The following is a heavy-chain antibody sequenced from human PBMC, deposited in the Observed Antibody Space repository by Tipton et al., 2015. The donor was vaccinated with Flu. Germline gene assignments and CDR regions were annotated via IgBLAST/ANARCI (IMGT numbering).Heavy chain of an antibody. CDR2: TGYDGSQT. J-gene: IGHJ5*01. V-gene: IGHV3-33*04. Sequence: SPRLSCVASGFTFASHGMYWVRQAPGKGLQWVAVTGYDGSQTTYVDSVKGRFSISRDNSKNTLFLQMNDLRAEDTAIYYCAKDFGAGSPVWGWFDSWGLGTLVTVSS. CDR3: AKDFGAGSPVWGWFDS. D-gene: IGHD3-10*01. CDR1: GFTFASHG.